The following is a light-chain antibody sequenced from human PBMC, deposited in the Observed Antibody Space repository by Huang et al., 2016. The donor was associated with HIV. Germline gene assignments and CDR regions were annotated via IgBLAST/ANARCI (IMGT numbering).Light chain of an antibody. J-gene: IGKJ5*01. CDR1: QGVSRY. Sequence: EIVLTQSPATLSLSPGERATLSCRASQGVSRYLAWYQQKPGQAPRLLIYDASNRATGIPARFSGSGSGTDFTLTISSLEPEDFAVYYCQQRSNWITFGQGTRLEIK. CDR2: DAS. CDR3: QQRSNWIT. V-gene: IGKV3-11*01.